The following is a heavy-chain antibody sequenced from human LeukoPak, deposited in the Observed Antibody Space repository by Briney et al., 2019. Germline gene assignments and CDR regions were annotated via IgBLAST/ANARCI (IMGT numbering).Heavy chain of an antibody. CDR3: ARESFDSSGYSLDY. D-gene: IGHD3-22*01. V-gene: IGHV3-21*01. CDR2: ISSSSSYI. Sequence: GGSLRLSCAASGFTFSSYSMNWVRQAPGKGLEWVSSISSSSSYIYYADSVEGRFTISRDNAKNSLYLQMNSLRAEDTAVYYCARESFDSSGYSLDYWGQGTLVTVSS. J-gene: IGHJ4*02. CDR1: GFTFSSYS.